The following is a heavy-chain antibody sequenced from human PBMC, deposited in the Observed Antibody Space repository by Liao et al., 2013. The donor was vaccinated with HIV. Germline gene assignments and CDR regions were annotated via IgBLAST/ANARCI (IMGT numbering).Heavy chain of an antibody. Sequence: QVQLQEAGPGLVKPSETLSLTCTVSGGSISSYYWSWIRQPAGKGLEWIGRIYTSGRTDYNPSLKSRVTMSVDTSKKQLSLKLRSVTAADTAVYYCARGVLSSGWYPLDYWGQGILVTVSS. V-gene: IGHV4-4*07. CDR1: GGSISSYY. D-gene: IGHD6-19*01. J-gene: IGHJ4*02. CDR2: IYTSGRT. CDR3: ARGVLSSGWYPLDY.